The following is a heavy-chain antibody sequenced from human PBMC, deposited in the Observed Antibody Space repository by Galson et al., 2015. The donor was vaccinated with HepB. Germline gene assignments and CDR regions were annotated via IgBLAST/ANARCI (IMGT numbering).Heavy chain of an antibody. V-gene: IGHV3-20*04. D-gene: IGHD2-15*01. CDR1: GFTFDDYG. CDR3: AREGYEYYFDY. CDR2: INWHGGST. J-gene: IGHJ4*02. Sequence: SLRLSCAASGFTFDDYGLSWVRQAPGKVLEWVSSINWHGGSTGYADSVKGRFTISRDNAKNSLYLQMNSLRAEDTALYYCAREGYEYYFDYWGQGTLVTVSS.